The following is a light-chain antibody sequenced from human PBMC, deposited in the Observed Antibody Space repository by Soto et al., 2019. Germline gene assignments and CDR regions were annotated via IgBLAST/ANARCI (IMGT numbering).Light chain of an antibody. CDR3: SSYSSSGGV. V-gene: IGLV2-14*01. CDR2: DVS. J-gene: IGLJ1*01. Sequence: QSALTQPASVSGSPGQSITISCTGTSSDVGGYNYVSWYQQHPGKAPKLMIYDVSNRPSGVSNRFSGSKSGNTASLTISGLQAEDVADYYCSSYSSSGGVFGTGTKVTV. CDR1: SSDVGGYNY.